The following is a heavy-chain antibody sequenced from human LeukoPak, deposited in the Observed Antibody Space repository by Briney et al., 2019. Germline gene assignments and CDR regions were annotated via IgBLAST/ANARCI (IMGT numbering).Heavy chain of an antibody. V-gene: IGHV3-21*01. CDR2: ISSSSSYI. J-gene: IGHJ4*02. D-gene: IGHD5-18*01. Sequence: PGGSLRLSCAASGFTFSSYSMNWVRQAPGKGLEWVSSISSSSSYIYYADSVKGRFTTSRDNAKNSLYLQMNSLRAEDTAVYYCARANSGYVVYWGQGTLVTVSS. CDR3: ARANSGYVVY. CDR1: GFTFSSYS.